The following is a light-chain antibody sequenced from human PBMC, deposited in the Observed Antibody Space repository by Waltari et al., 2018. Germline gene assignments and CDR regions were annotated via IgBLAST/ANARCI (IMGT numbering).Light chain of an antibody. J-gene: IGKJ1*01. CDR1: QSVSIN. CDR2: SAS. CDR3: QHYNNWPPGTT. Sequence: IVMTQSPVTLSVSPGEGATLSCRASQSVSINLAWYQQKPGQAPRLLIYSASTRATGVPARFSGSGSGTEFTLTISSLRSDDFAVYYCQHYNNWPPGTTFGQGTKLEIK. V-gene: IGKV3-15*01.